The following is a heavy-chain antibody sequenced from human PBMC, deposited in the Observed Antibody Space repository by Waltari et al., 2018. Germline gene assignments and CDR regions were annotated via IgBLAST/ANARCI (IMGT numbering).Heavy chain of an antibody. D-gene: IGHD2-21*01. CDR1: GFAFSSHW. V-gene: IGHV3-74*01. J-gene: IGHJ4*02. Sequence: EVQLVESGGGLIRPGGSLRLSCEASGFAFSSHWMHWVRHSPGEGLVWVARIKSDGSGAGYADSVKGRFIISRDNAKDTLYLQMNSLKVEDTAMYYCARDDSLWPHYFDHWGQGTLVTVSS. CDR3: ARDDSLWPHYFDH. CDR2: IKSDGSGA.